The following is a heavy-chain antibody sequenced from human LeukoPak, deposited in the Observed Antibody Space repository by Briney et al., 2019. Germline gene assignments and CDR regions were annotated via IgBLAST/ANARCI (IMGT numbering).Heavy chain of an antibody. D-gene: IGHD3-10*01. CDR3: ATYGSGSGTFFDS. CDR2: ISSSSSYT. V-gene: IGHV3-21*01. Sequence: GGSLRLSCAVSGFTFSRYKMNWARQAPGKGLEWVSSISSSSSYTHYADSVKGRFTISRDNAKNSLYLQMNSLRAEDTALYYCATYGSGSGTFFDSWGQGTLVTVSS. J-gene: IGHJ4*01. CDR1: GFTFSRYK.